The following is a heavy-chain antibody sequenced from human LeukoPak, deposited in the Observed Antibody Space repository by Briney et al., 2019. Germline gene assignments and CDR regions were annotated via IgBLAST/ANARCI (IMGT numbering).Heavy chain of an antibody. Sequence: PSETLSLTCTVSGGSINSYYWSWIRQPPGKGLELIGYIYDSGSTNYNPSLKSRVTISADTSKNQFSLKLSFVTAADTAVYYCARDNGSGRFDPWGQGTLVTVSS. D-gene: IGHD6-19*01. CDR2: IYDSGST. J-gene: IGHJ5*02. V-gene: IGHV4-59*01. CDR3: ARDNGSGRFDP. CDR1: GGSINSYY.